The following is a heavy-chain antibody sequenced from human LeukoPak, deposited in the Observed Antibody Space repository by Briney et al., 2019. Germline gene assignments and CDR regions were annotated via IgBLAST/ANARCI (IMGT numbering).Heavy chain of an antibody. J-gene: IGHJ4*02. CDR3: ARAETDHYYFDH. V-gene: IGHV4-34*01. CDR1: GGSFSGYY. D-gene: IGHD1-1*01. Sequence: SQTLSLTCAVYGGSFSGYYWSWIRQPPGKGLEWIGEINHSGSTHYNPSLKSRVTISLDASRNQFSLILTSVTAADTAIYYCARAETDHYYFDHLGQGILVTVSS. CDR2: INHSGST.